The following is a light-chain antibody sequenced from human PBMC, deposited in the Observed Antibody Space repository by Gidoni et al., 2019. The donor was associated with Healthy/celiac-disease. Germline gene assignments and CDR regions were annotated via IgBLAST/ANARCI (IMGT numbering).Light chain of an antibody. Sequence: DIQMTQSPSTLSAAVGDRVTITCRASQSISSWLAWYQQKPGKAPKLLIYDASGLESGVPSRFSGSGSGTEFTLTISSLQPDDFATYYCQQYNSYSQTFGQXTKVEIK. CDR3: QQYNSYSQT. CDR2: DAS. V-gene: IGKV1-5*01. CDR1: QSISSW. J-gene: IGKJ1*01.